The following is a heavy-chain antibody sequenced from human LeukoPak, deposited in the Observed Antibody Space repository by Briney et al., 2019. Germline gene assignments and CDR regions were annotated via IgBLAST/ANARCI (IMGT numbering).Heavy chain of an antibody. CDR1: GGSFGHYY. V-gene: IGHV4-59*08. CDR3: AGQGDSDYGGWFYP. CDR2: IYSSGIT. D-gene: IGHD4/OR15-4a*01. Sequence: SEPLSLTCNVSGGSFGHYYWHWIRQSPGKGLEWIGYIYSSGITNDTPTRRTRVTRAVGPSKNQLSLNVNSVAASDTAVYFCAGQGDSDYGGWFYPWGQGIPVIVSS. J-gene: IGHJ5*02.